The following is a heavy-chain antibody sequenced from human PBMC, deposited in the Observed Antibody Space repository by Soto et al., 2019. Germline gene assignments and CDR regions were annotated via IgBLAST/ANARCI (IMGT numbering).Heavy chain of an antibody. CDR1: GGPISSSSYY. Sequence: SETLSLTCTVSGGPISSSSYYWGWIRQPPGKGLEWIGSIYYSGSTYYNPSLKSRVTISVDTSKNQFSLKLSSVTAADTAVYYCARRIAVAGVFDYWGQGTLVTVSS. J-gene: IGHJ4*02. CDR2: IYYSGST. D-gene: IGHD6-19*01. V-gene: IGHV4-39*01. CDR3: ARRIAVAGVFDY.